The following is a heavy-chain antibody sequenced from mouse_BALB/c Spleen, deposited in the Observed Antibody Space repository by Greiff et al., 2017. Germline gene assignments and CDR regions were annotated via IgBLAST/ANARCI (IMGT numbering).Heavy chain of an antibody. J-gene: IGHJ2*01. CDR1: GFTFSSFG. V-gene: IGHV5-17*02. CDR2: ISSGSSTI. D-gene: IGHD2-10*02. CDR3: AILYGNYEGFDD. Sequence: EVQGVESGGGLVQPGGSRKLSCAASGFTFSSFGMHWVRQAPEKGLEWVAYISSGSSTIYYADTVKGRFTISRDNPKNTLFLQMTSLRSEDTAMYYCAILYGNYEGFDDWGQGTTLTVSS.